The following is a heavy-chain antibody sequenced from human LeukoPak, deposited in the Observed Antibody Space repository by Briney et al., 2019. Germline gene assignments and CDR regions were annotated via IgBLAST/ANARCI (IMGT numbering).Heavy chain of an antibody. D-gene: IGHD6-13*01. CDR3: AREKRAGAAAGTPIDY. CDR1: GFTFSNYW. V-gene: IGHV3-7*01. Sequence: PGGSLRLSCTASGFTFSNYWMSWVRQAPGKGLEWVASVKQDGSETYYVDSVKGRFTISRDNSKNTLYLQMNSLRAEDTAVYYCAREKRAGAAAGTPIDYWGQGTLVTVSS. CDR2: VKQDGSET. J-gene: IGHJ4*02.